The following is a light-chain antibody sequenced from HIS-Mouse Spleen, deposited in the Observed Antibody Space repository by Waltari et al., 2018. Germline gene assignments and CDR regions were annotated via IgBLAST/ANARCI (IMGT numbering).Light chain of an antibody. CDR3: QAWDSSYSV. CDR2: QDS. J-gene: IGLJ2*01. Sequence: SYELTQPPSVSVSPGQTASITCSGDKLGDKYACWYQQKPGQSPVLVIYQDSKRPSGIPGRFAGSNSGNTATMTISGTQAMDEADYYCQAWDSSYSVFGGGTKLPVL. V-gene: IGLV3-1*01. CDR1: KLGDKY.